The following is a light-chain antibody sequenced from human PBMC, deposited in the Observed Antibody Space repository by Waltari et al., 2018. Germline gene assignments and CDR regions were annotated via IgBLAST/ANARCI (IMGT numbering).Light chain of an antibody. CDR2: ANS. J-gene: IGLJ1*01. CDR1: SSNIGAGYD. CDR3: QSYDSNVLYV. V-gene: IGLV1-40*01. Sequence: QSVLTQPPSVSGAPGQRVTISCTGSSSNIGAGYDVHWYQQLPGTAPKLLIYANSNRPSGVPDRFSGSKSGTSASLAITGLQAEDEADYYCQSYDSNVLYVFGTGTKVTVL.